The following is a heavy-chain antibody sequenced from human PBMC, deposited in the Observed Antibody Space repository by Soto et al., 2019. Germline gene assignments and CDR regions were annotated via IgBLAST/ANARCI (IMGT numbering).Heavy chain of an antibody. CDR3: AKSGYDYSSLDY. CDR2: INHSGST. Sequence: SETLSLTCAVYGGSFSGYYWSWIRQPPGKGLEWIGEINHSGSTNYNPSLKSRVTISVDTSKNQFSLKLSSVTAADTAVYYCAKSGYDYSSLDYWGQGTLVTVSS. V-gene: IGHV4-34*01. CDR1: GGSFSGYY. D-gene: IGHD5-12*01. J-gene: IGHJ4*02.